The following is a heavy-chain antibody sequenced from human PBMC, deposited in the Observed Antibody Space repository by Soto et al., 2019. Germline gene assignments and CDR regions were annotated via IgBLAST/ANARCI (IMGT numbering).Heavy chain of an antibody. CDR2: INSDASST. D-gene: IGHD1-26*01. V-gene: IGHV3-74*01. J-gene: IGHJ6*02. CDR1: GFTFNIYW. Sequence: EVQLVESGGGLVQPGGSLRLSCAASGFTFNIYWMHWVRQAPGKGLVWVSRINSDASSTNYADSVKGRFTISRDNAKNTLELEMNSLRVEDTPVYYCARGVRSGSYPYYYCAMDVWGQGTKVTVSS. CDR3: ARGVRSGSYPYYYCAMDV.